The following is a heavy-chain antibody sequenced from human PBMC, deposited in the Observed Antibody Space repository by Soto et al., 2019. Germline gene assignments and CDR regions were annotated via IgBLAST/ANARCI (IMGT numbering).Heavy chain of an antibody. J-gene: IGHJ6*02. CDR1: GGTFSSYA. CDR3: ARDQPVTYYGSGSYYETAEKGYGMDV. V-gene: IGHV1-69*12. CDR2: IIPIFGTA. D-gene: IGHD3-10*01. Sequence: QVQLVQSGAEVKKPGSSVKVSCKASGGTFSSYAISWVRQAPGQGLEWMGGIIPIFGTANYAQKFQGRVTITADESTSTAYMELSSLRSEDTAVYYCARDQPVTYYGSGSYYETAEKGYGMDVWGQGTTVTVSS.